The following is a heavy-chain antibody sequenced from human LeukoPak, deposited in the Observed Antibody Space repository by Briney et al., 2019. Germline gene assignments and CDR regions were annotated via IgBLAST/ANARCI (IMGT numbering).Heavy chain of an antibody. V-gene: IGHV4-4*07. CDR1: GVSISKYY. D-gene: IGHD3-10*01. CDR2: IYSSGVT. J-gene: IGHJ6*02. Sequence: SETLSFTCNAAGVSISKYYWNWIRQPAGKGLEWIGRIYSSGVTNYNPSLKSRVTMSVDSSKNTVSLKVNSVTVADTAVYFCARGWFGEFSLVYYYYGLDVWGQGKTVTVSS. CDR3: ARGWFGEFSLVYYYYGLDV.